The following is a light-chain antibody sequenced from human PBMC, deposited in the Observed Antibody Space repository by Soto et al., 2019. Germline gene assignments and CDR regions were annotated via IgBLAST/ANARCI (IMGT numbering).Light chain of an antibody. J-gene: IGKJ4*01. CDR3: QQYGNSSPT. Sequence: ELVLTQSPGTLSLSPGERATLSCRASQKVYNNYLACYQQKPDQAPRLLINGAYSRATGSPDRFSGSGSWTDFTLTISRLEPEDFAVYYCQQYGNSSPTFVGGTTVAIQ. V-gene: IGKV3-20*01. CDR1: QKVYNNY. CDR2: GAY.